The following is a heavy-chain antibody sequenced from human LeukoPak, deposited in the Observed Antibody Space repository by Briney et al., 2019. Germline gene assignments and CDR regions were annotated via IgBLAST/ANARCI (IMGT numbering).Heavy chain of an antibody. V-gene: IGHV3-48*03. J-gene: IGHJ6*03. CDR2: ISSSGSTI. Sequence: GGSLRLSCAASGFTFSSYEMNWVRQAPGKGLEWVSYISSSGSTIYYADSVKGRFTISRDNAKNSLYLQMNSLRAEDTAVYYCARGNKVRGVITTYYMDVWGKGTTVTISS. CDR1: GFTFSSYE. D-gene: IGHD3-10*01. CDR3: ARGNKVRGVITTYYMDV.